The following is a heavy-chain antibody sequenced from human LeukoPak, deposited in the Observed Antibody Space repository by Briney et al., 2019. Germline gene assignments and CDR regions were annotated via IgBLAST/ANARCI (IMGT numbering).Heavy chain of an antibody. CDR2: INHSGST. CDR3: ARRVGRTHYYGSGSFDY. CDR1: GGSFSGYY. Sequence: SETLSLTCAVYGGSFSGYYWSWIRQPPGKGLEWIGEINHSGSTNYNPSLKSRVTISVDTSKNQFSLKLSSVTAADTAVYYCARRVGRTHYYGSGSFDYWGQGTLVTVSS. J-gene: IGHJ4*02. D-gene: IGHD3-10*01. V-gene: IGHV4-34*01.